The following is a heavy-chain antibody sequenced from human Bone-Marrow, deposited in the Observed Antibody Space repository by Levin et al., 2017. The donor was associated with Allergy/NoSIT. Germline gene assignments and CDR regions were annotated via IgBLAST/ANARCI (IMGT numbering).Heavy chain of an antibody. V-gene: IGHV4-31*01. Sequence: PSETLSLTCTVSGVSITSGGYYWNWIRHLPGKGLEWIGIIYYSGSTSYNPSLKSPVTISLDTSKNQFSLKLSSVTEADTAVYYCAGKYSRSSILNFWGQGTLVTVSS. J-gene: IGHJ4*02. CDR2: IYYSGST. D-gene: IGHD6-6*01. CDR1: GVSITSGGYY. CDR3: AGKYSRSSILNF.